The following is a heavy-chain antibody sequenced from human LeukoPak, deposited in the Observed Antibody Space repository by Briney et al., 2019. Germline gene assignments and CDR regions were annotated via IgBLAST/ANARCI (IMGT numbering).Heavy chain of an antibody. CDR3: TTRHYGDFDY. J-gene: IGHJ4*02. CDR1: GFTFSSYG. CDR2: SKSKTDGGTT. D-gene: IGHD4-17*01. V-gene: IGHV3-15*01. Sequence: GRSLRLSCAASGFTFSSYGMHWVRQAPGKGLEWVGRSKSKTDGGTTEYAAPVKGRFTISRDDSKNTLYLQMNSLKSEDTAVYYCTTRHYGDFDYWGQGTLVTVSS.